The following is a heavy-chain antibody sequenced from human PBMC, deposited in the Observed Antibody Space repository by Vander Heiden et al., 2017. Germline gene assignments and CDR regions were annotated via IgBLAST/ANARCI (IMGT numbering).Heavy chain of an antibody. Sequence: EVQLVESGGGLVPTGGALRLCCAATGFTFSSYSMNWVRQAPGKGLEWVSYIRSSSSTIYYADSVKGRFTISRDNAKNSLYLQMNSLRDEDTAVYYCARERIAVAGVTYGMDVWGQGTTVTVSS. D-gene: IGHD6-19*01. V-gene: IGHV3-48*02. CDR1: GFTFSSYS. CDR3: ARERIAVAGVTYGMDV. J-gene: IGHJ6*02. CDR2: IRSSSSTI.